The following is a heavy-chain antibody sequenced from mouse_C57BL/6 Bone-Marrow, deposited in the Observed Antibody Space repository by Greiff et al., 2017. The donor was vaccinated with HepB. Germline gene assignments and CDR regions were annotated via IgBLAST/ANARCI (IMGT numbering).Heavy chain of an antibody. J-gene: IGHJ4*01. Sequence: QVQLQQPGAELVRPGSSVKLSCKASGYTFTSYWMHWVKQRPIQGLEWIGNIDPSDSETHYNQKFKDKATLTVDKSSSTAYMQLSSLTSEDSAVYDCARSWYGYPYAMDYWGQGTSVTVSS. V-gene: IGHV1-52*01. D-gene: IGHD2-2*01. CDR3: ARSWYGYPYAMDY. CDR1: GYTFTSYW. CDR2: IDPSDSET.